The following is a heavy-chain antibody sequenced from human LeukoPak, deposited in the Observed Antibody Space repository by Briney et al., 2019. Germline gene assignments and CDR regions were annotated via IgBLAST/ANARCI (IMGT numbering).Heavy chain of an antibody. CDR1: GDSVSSNSAA. D-gene: IGHD2-21*02. V-gene: IGHV6-1*01. CDR2: IFYRSKWYN. CDR3: ARDSVVTATGGFFDH. J-gene: IGHJ4*02. Sequence: SQTLSLTCAISGDSVSSNSAAWNWIRQSPSRGLEWLGRIFYRSKWYNGYAASLKSRISINPDTSKNQFSLQLNSVTPEDTAVYYRARDSVVTATGGFFDHWGQGTLVTVSS.